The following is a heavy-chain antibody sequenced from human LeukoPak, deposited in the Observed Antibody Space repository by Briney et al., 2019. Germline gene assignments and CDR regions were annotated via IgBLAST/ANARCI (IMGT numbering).Heavy chain of an antibody. V-gene: IGHV5-51*01. CDR2: IYPGDSDT. J-gene: IGHJ4*02. CDR3: ARSLSGTPADY. D-gene: IGHD1-1*01. CDR1: GFTFSSYW. Sequence: GGSLRLSCAASGFTFSSYWIGWVRQMPGKGLEWMGIIYPGDSDTRYSPSFQGQVTISADKSISTAYLQWSSLKASDTAMYYCARSLSGTPADYWGQGTLVTVSS.